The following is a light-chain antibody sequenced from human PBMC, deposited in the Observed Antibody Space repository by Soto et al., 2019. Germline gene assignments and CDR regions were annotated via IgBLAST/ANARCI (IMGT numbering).Light chain of an antibody. V-gene: IGKV3-15*01. CDR1: QSVSSN. Sequence: EIVMTQSPATLSVSPGERATLSCRASQSVSSNLAWYQQKPGQAPRLLIYGASTRATGIPASFSGSGSGTEFTLTISRLQSEDFAVYYCQQYNNWWTFGQGTKVEIK. CDR2: GAS. CDR3: QQYNNWWT. J-gene: IGKJ1*01.